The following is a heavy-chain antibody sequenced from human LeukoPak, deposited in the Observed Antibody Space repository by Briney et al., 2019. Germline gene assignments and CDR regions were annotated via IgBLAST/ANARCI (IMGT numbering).Heavy chain of an antibody. D-gene: IGHD5-18*01. Sequence: GGSLRLSCAASGFTFSSYWMSWVRQAPGKGLEWVSYISSSGTTIYYADSVKGRFTISRDNAKNSLYLQMSSLRAEDTAVYYCARDPHPHTYGQDYWGQGTLVTVSS. V-gene: IGHV3-48*04. CDR1: GFTFSSYW. CDR2: ISSSGTTI. J-gene: IGHJ4*02. CDR3: ARDPHPHTYGQDY.